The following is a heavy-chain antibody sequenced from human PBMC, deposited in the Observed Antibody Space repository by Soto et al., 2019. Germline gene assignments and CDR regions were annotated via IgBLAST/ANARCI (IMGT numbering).Heavy chain of an antibody. Sequence: ASVKLSCKDSGYTFTGYYMHWVRQAPRQGLEWMGWINPNSGGTNYAQKFQGWVTMTRDTSISTAYMELSRLRSDDTAVYYCARDRSGSYFRDWFDPWGQGTLVTVSS. D-gene: IGHD1-26*01. CDR3: ARDRSGSYFRDWFDP. CDR1: GYTFTGYY. J-gene: IGHJ5*02. V-gene: IGHV1-2*04. CDR2: INPNSGGT.